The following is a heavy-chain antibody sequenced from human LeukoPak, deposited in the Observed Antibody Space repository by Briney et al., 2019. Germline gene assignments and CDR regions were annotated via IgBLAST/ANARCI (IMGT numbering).Heavy chain of an antibody. CDR3: ASHGGHDYFDN. CDR1: GFTFSDFSDYD. Sequence: PGGSLRLSCVASGFTFSDFSDYDVSWIRQARGKGLARVSYISIISGYTRYADSVKGRFTISRDNAKKSLYLQMNSLRVEDTAVYYCASHGGHDYFDNWGQGTLVTVSS. V-gene: IGHV3-11*06. CDR2: ISIISGYT. J-gene: IGHJ4*02. D-gene: IGHD5-12*01.